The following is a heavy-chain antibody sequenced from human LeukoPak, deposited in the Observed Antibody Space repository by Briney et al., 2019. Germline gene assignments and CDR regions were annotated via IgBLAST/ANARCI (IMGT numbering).Heavy chain of an antibody. Sequence: GGSLRLSCVASGFPFSSYWMTWVRQAPGKGLEWVANIKQDGSKKSYVDSVKGRFTISRDNAKNSLYLQMNSLRAEDTAVYYCAKAETTAWTAVDYWGQGTLVTVSS. D-gene: IGHD4-11*01. CDR2: IKQDGSKK. V-gene: IGHV3-7*03. CDR3: AKAETTAWTAVDY. J-gene: IGHJ4*02. CDR1: GFPFSSYW.